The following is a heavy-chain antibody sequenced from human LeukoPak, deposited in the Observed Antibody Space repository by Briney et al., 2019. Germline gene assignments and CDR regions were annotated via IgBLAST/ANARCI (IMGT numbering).Heavy chain of an antibody. J-gene: IGHJ6*03. D-gene: IGHD3-22*01. Sequence: GGSLRLSCAASGFTFSSYSMNWVRQAPGKGLEWVSSISSSSSYIYYADSVKGRFTISRDNAKNSLYLQMNSLRAEDTAVYYCARSASYDSSSYYIYYYMDVWGKGTTVTISS. V-gene: IGHV3-21*01. CDR3: ARSASYDSSSYYIYYYMDV. CDR2: ISSSSSYI. CDR1: GFTFSSYS.